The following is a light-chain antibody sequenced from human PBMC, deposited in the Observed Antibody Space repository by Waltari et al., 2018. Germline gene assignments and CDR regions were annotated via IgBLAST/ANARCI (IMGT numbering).Light chain of an antibody. CDR3: QAWDTAFNWV. J-gene: IGLJ3*02. V-gene: IGLV4-69*01. CDR2: LNADGSH. Sequence: QLVLTQSPSASASLGASVKLTCTLRSGHSTYAIRWHQQQPAKGPRFLLKLNADGSHIRGAGNPDRFSGSSSGAERYLTISSLQSEDEADYYCQAWDTAFNWVFGGGTKLTVL. CDR1: SGHSTYA.